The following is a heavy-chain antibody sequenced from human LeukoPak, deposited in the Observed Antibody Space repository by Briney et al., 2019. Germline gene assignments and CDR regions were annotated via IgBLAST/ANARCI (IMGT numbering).Heavy chain of an antibody. J-gene: IGHJ4*02. D-gene: IGHD6-13*01. CDR3: ARHGEAAGIDY. Sequence: SETLSLTCAVYGGSFSGYYWIWIRQPPGKGLEWIGEISNSGSTNYNPSLKSRVTISVDTSKNQFSLKLSSVTAADTAVYYCARHGEAAGIDYWGQGTLVTVSS. V-gene: IGHV4-34*01. CDR2: ISNSGST. CDR1: GGSFSGYY.